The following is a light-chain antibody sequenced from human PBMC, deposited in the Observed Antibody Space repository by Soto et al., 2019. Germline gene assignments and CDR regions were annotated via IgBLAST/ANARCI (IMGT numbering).Light chain of an antibody. CDR3: GSFTTSRIWV. CDR2: GVN. CDR1: SSDFGDDKY. Sequence: QSALTQPASVSGSPGQSITVSCTGSSSDFGDDKYVSWYQQQPGKGPNLLIYGVNSRPSGISNRFSGSKSGNTASLTISWLQVEDEAEYFCGSFTTSRIWVFGGWTKLTVL. V-gene: IGLV2-14*01. J-gene: IGLJ3*02.